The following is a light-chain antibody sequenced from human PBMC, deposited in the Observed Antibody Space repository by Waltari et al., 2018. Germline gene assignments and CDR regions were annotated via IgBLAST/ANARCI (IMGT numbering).Light chain of an antibody. CDR2: WES. CDR3: QQYYRSRT. Sequence: SVFYRPDNNTYLSWYQHKPGQPPKLLFYWESTLESGVPDRFSASGSWTDFTLTINNLQAEDVAVYYCQQYYRSRTFGQGTKVEIK. V-gene: IGKV4-1*01. CDR1: SVFYRPDNNTY. J-gene: IGKJ1*01.